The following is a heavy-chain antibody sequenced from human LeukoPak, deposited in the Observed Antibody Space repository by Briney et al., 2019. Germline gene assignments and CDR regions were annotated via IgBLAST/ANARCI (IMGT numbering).Heavy chain of an antibody. CDR1: GFTVSSNH. Sequence: GGSLRLSCAASGFTVSSNHMSWVRQAPGKGLEWVSIIYSGGSTYYADSVKGRFTISRDNSKNTLYLQMSSLRAEDTAVYYCAREDILTGFDYWGQGTLVTVSS. CDR2: IYSGGST. J-gene: IGHJ4*02. D-gene: IGHD3-9*01. CDR3: AREDILTGFDY. V-gene: IGHV3-53*01.